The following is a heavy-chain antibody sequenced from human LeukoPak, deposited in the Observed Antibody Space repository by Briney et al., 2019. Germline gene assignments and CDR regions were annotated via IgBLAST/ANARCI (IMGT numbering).Heavy chain of an antibody. Sequence: GGSLRLSCTASGFTFSSYWMSWVRQAPGKGLEWVANIKQDGSEKYYVDSMKGRFTISRDNAKNSLYLRMSSLRAEDTAVYYCARGTYYGSGSYYDYWGQGTLVTVSS. J-gene: IGHJ4*02. CDR3: ARGTYYGSGSYYDY. V-gene: IGHV3-7*01. CDR1: GFTFSSYW. D-gene: IGHD3-10*01. CDR2: IKQDGSEK.